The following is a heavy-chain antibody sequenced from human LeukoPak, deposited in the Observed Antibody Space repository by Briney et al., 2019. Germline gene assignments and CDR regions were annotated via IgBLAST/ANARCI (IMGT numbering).Heavy chain of an antibody. CDR1: GFTFSNYA. J-gene: IGHJ4*02. V-gene: IGHV3-30*04. CDR3: AREVRGNLDY. CDR2: ISYDGSNK. Sequence: AGGSLRLSCAASGFTFSNYALHWVRQSPGKGLEWVAVISYDGSNKFYADSVRGRFSISRGSSKNTLYLQMNSLRSEDTAVYYCAREVRGNLDYWGQGTLVTVSS. D-gene: IGHD2-15*01.